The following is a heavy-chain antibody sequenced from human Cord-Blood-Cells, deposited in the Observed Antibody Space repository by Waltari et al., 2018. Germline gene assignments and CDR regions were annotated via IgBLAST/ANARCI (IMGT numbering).Heavy chain of an antibody. V-gene: IGHV3-48*02. CDR1: GFTFSSYS. J-gene: IGHJ5*02. Sequence: EVQLVESGGGLVQPGGSLRLSCAASGFTFSSYSMNWVRQAHGKGLWWFSYISSSSSTIYYADSVKGRFTISRDNAKNSLYLQMNSLRDEDTAVYYCARDRDYDSSGYWFDPWGQGTLVTVSS. CDR3: ARDRDYDSSGYWFDP. CDR2: ISSSSSTI. D-gene: IGHD3-22*01.